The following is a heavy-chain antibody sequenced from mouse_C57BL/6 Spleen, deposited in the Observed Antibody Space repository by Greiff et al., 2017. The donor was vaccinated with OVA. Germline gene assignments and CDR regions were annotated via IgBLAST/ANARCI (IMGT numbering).Heavy chain of an antibody. CDR1: GFTFSSYA. CDR3: EREGGYYGPYWYFDV. J-gene: IGHJ1*03. V-gene: IGHV5-4*01. CDR2: ISDGGSYT. D-gene: IGHD1-1*01. Sequence: EVQLVESGGGLVKPGGSLKLSCAASGFTFSSYAMSWVRQTPEKRLEWVATISDGGSYTYYPDNVKGRFTISRDNAKNNLYLQMSHLKSEDTAMYYCEREGGYYGPYWYFDVWGTGTTVTVSS.